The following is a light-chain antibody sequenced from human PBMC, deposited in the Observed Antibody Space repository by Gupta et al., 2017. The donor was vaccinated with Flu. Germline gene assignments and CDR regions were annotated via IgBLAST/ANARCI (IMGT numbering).Light chain of an antibody. J-gene: IGKJ1*01. CDR1: QSVSSN. Sequence: EIVMTQSPATLSVSPGERATLSCRASQSVSSNLAWYQQKPGQAPRFSSSGSGTEFTLTISSLQSEDIAVYYCQQEHNWPWTFGQGTKVEIK. V-gene: IGKV3-15*01. CDR3: QQEHNWPWT.